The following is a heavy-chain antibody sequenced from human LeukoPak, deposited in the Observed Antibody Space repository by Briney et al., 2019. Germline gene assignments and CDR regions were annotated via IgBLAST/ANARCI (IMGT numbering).Heavy chain of an antibody. CDR2: MNPNSGNT. Sequence: AASVKVSCKASGYTFTSYDINWVRQATGQGLEWMGWMNPNSGNTGYAQKFQGRVTMTRNTSISTAYMELSSLRSEDTAVYYCARGIPGTYYYYMDVWGKGTTVTVSS. D-gene: IGHD3-10*01. CDR1: GYTFTSYD. J-gene: IGHJ6*03. CDR3: ARGIPGTYYYYMDV. V-gene: IGHV1-8*01.